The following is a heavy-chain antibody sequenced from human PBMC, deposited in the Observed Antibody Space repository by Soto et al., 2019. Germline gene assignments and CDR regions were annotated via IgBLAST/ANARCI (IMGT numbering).Heavy chain of an antibody. J-gene: IGHJ5*02. Sequence: SEPLSLTCAVYGGSFSGYYWSWIRQPPGKGLEWIGEINHSGSTNYNPSLKSRVTISVDTSKNQFSLKLSSVTAADTAVYYCARAQYYDFWSGYYRLPNWFDPWGQGTLVTVSS. CDR1: GGSFSGYY. V-gene: IGHV4-34*01. D-gene: IGHD3-3*01. CDR2: INHSGST. CDR3: ARAQYYDFWSGYYRLPNWFDP.